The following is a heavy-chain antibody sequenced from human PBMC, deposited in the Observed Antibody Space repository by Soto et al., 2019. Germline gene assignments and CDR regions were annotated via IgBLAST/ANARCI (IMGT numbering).Heavy chain of an antibody. J-gene: IGHJ4*02. D-gene: IGHD4-17*01. V-gene: IGHV3-23*01. CDR2: ISDSGGST. CDR1: GFSFSIYA. CDR3: AKDLYGTHYFDY. Sequence: GGSLRLSCAASGFSFSIYAMSWVRQAPGKGLEWVSTISDSGGSTNYADSVKGRFTISRDNSKNTLYLQVNSLRAEDTAVYYCAKDLYGTHYFDYWGQGTLVTVSS.